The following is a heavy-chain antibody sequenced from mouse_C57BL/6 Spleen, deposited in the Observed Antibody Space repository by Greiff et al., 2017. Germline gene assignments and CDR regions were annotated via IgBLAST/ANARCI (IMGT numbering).Heavy chain of an antibody. V-gene: IGHV1-81*01. CDR2: IYPRSGNT. D-gene: IGHD2-4*01. J-gene: IGHJ4*01. CDR3: ARDDYDGDYYAMDY. Sequence: QVQLQQSGAELARPGASVKLSCKASGYTFTSYGISWVKQRTGQGLEWIGEIYPRSGNTYYNEKFKGKATLTADKSSSTAYMELRSLTSEDSAVXFCARDDYDGDYYAMDYWGQGTSVTVSS. CDR1: GYTFTSYG.